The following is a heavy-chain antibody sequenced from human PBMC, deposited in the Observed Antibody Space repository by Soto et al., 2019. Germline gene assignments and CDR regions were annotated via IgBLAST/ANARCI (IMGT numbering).Heavy chain of an antibody. CDR2: ISYDGSTK. CDR3: AKDSLENPFRWELLSYFDY. D-gene: IGHD1-26*01. CDR1: RFSFINYG. J-gene: IGHJ4*02. Sequence: QVQLVESGGGVVQPGRSLRLSCSASRFSFINYGMHWVRQAPGKGLEWVAVISYDGSTKYHADSVKGRFTISRDNSQNTLSLQMNNLRAEDTAMYYCAKDSLENPFRWELLSYFDYWGQGTLVTVSS. V-gene: IGHV3-30*18.